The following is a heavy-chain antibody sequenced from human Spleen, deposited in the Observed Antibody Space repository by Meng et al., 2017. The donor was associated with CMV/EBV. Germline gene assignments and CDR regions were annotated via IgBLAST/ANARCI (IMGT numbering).Heavy chain of an antibody. Sequence: GESLKISCAPSGFSFSNYIMTWVRQAPGKGLEWVSAISGSGGSTYYADSVKGRFTISRDNSKNTLYLQMNSLRAEDTAVYYCAGFSEWLGSYYYYGMDVWGQGTTVTVSS. V-gene: IGHV3-23*01. CDR1: GFSFSNYI. J-gene: IGHJ6*02. D-gene: IGHD6-19*01. CDR2: ISGSGGST. CDR3: AGFSEWLGSYYYYGMDV.